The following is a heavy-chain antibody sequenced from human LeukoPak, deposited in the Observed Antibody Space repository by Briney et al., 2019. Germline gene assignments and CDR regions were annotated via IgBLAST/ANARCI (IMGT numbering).Heavy chain of an antibody. D-gene: IGHD1-26*01. Sequence: ASVKVSCKASGYTFTSYAMNWVRQAPGQGLEWMGGIIPIFGTANYAQKFQGRVTITADKSTSTAYMELSSLRSEDTAVYYCARELVGATANNWFDPWGQGTLVTVSS. J-gene: IGHJ5*02. V-gene: IGHV1-69*06. CDR2: IIPIFGTA. CDR3: ARELVGATANNWFDP. CDR1: GYTFTSYA.